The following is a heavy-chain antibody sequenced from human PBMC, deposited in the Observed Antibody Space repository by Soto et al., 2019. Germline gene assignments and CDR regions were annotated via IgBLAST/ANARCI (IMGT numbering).Heavy chain of an antibody. D-gene: IGHD3-22*01. J-gene: IGHJ4*02. CDR3: ARGPAYYYDSSGYYRLVYFDY. CDR1: GGSFSGYY. CDR2: INHSGST. Sequence: SATLSLTCAVYGGSFSGYYWSWIRQPPGKGLEWIGEINHSGSTNYNPSLKSRVTISVDTSKNQFSLKLSSVTAADTAVYYCARGPAYYYDSSGYYRLVYFDYWGQGTLVTVSS. V-gene: IGHV4-34*01.